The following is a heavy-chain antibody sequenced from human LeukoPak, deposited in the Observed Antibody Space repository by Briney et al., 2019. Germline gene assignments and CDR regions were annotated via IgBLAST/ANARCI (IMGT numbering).Heavy chain of an antibody. CDR3: AKDLVAALWFGDGPSHYYYGMDV. D-gene: IGHD3-10*01. V-gene: IGHV3-9*01. CDR1: GFTFDDYA. CDR2: ISWNSGSI. Sequence: PGRSLRLSCAASGFTFDDYAMHWVRQAPGKGLEWVSGISWNSGSIGYADSVKGRFTISRDNSKNTLYLQMNSLRAEDTAVYYCAKDLVAALWFGDGPSHYYYGMDVWGQGTTVTVSS. J-gene: IGHJ6*02.